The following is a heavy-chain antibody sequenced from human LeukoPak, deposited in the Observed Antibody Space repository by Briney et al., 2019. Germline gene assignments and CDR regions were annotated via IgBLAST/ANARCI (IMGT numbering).Heavy chain of an antibody. CDR3: ATALPDSSGWYRY. CDR2: FDPEDGET. D-gene: IGHD6-19*01. V-gene: IGHV1-24*01. Sequence: ASVKVSCKVSGYTLTELSMHWVRQAPGKGLEWMGGFDPEDGETIYAQKCQGRVTMTEVTSTDTAYMELSSLRSEDTAVYYCATALPDSSGWYRYWGQGTLVSASS. J-gene: IGHJ4*02. CDR1: GYTLTELS.